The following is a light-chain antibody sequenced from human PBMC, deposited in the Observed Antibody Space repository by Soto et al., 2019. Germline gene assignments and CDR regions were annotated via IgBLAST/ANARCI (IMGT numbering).Light chain of an antibody. V-gene: IGKV3-15*01. CDR2: FAS. CDR1: QSMYKN. Sequence: EIVMTQSPATLSVSPGERATLSCRASQSMYKNLAWYQQKPGQAPRLLIYFASTRATGIPATFSGSGSGTEFTLTISSLQSEYFAVYFCQQYNNWSLTFGGQTKVEI. CDR3: QQYNNWSLT. J-gene: IGKJ4*01.